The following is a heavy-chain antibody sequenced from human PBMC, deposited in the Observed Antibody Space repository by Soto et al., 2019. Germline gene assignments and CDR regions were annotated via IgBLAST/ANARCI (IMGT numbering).Heavy chain of an antibody. CDR2: IWYDGSKE. CDR3: TREGTFGSGSNEAWFDP. Sequence: QEQLAESGGGVVQPGTSLRLSCTASGFTFSSFGMNWVRQAPGKGLEWVALIWYDGSKEYYADSVKGRFTISRDDSKNTLDLQMDSLRAEDTAVYYCTREGTFGSGSNEAWFDPWGQGTLVTVSS. J-gene: IGHJ5*02. CDR1: GFTFSSFG. V-gene: IGHV3-33*08. D-gene: IGHD6-25*01.